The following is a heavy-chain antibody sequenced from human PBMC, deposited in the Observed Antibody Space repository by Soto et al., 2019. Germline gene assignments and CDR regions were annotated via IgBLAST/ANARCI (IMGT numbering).Heavy chain of an antibody. Sequence: QVQLQESGPGLVKPSETLSLTCTVSGGSVSSGSYYWSWIRQPPGKGLEWIGYIYYSGSTNYNPSLKSRVTISVDTSKNQFSLKLSSVTAADTAVYYCARETGGTGSGWNCWGQGTLVTVSS. CDR2: IYYSGST. V-gene: IGHV4-61*01. CDR3: ARETGGTGSGWNC. J-gene: IGHJ4*02. D-gene: IGHD6-19*01. CDR1: GGSVSSGSYY.